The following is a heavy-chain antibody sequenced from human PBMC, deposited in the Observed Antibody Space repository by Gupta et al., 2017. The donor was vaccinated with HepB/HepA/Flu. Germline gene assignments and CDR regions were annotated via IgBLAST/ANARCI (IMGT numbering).Heavy chain of an antibody. CDR2: ISSDGENQ. Sequence: EVQLLESGGDLVNPGGSLRISCAASGFSFAGFGMAWVRQAPGKGPEWVSTISSDGENQHYADFVKGRFTISRDNSKNMVFLQMNSLRVEDTAVYYCAKDAGNVRYPLFDYWGLGTLVTVSS. D-gene: IGHD1-1*01. V-gene: IGHV3-23*01. J-gene: IGHJ4*02. CDR1: GFSFAGFG. CDR3: AKDAGNVRYPLFDY.